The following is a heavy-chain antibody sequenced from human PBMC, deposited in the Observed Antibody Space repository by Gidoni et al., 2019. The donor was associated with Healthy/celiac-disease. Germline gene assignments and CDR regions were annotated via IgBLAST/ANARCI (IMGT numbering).Heavy chain of an antibody. CDR1: GLTFSSYG. CDR3: AKDLDCSGGSCQSEYYYYYGMDV. Sequence: QVQLVESGGGVVQPGRSLRLSCAASGLTFSSYGMHWVRQAPGKGLEWVAVISYDGSNKYYADYVKGRFTISRDNSKNTLYLQMNSLRAEDTAVYYCAKDLDCSGGSCQSEYYYYYGMDVWGQGTTVTVSS. D-gene: IGHD2-15*01. CDR2: ISYDGSNK. V-gene: IGHV3-30*18. J-gene: IGHJ6*02.